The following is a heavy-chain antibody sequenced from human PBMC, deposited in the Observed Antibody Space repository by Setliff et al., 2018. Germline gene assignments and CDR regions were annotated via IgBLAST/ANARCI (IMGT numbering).Heavy chain of an antibody. CDR2: IYHSRST. V-gene: IGHV4-38-2*01. Sequence: SETLSLTCAVSGYSISSGCYWGWIRQPPGKGLEWIGSIYHSRSTYYNPSLKSRVTISVDTSKNQFSLKLSSVTAADTAVYYCARQPEGGYYDSSGYYGMAPYYFDYWGQGTLVTVSS. CDR3: ARQPEGGYYDSSGYYGMAPYYFDY. J-gene: IGHJ4*02. CDR1: GYSISSGCY. D-gene: IGHD3-22*01.